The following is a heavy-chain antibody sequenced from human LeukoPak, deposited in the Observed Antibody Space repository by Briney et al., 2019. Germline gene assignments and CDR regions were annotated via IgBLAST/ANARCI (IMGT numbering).Heavy chain of an antibody. CDR2: IYSGGST. V-gene: IGHV3-66*01. J-gene: IGHJ5*02. CDR1: GFTVSSNY. D-gene: IGHD3-10*01. Sequence: PGGSLRLSCAASGFTVSSNYMSWVRQAPGKGLEWVSVIYSGGSTYYADSVKGRFTISRDNSKNTLYLQMNSLRAEDTAVYYCAREVYYYGSANWFDPWGQGTLVTVSS. CDR3: AREVYYYGSANWFDP.